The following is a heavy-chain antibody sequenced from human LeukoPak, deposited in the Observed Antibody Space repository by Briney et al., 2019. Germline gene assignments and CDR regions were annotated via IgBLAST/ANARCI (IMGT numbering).Heavy chain of an antibody. Sequence: SGGSLRLSCVASGFTFSYYSMNWVRQAPGKGLEWVSYINSISGEIWYADSVKGRFTISRDGAKNSLYLQMNSLRDEDTAVYYCARDHGYAFDYWGQGTLVTVSS. D-gene: IGHD5-12*01. J-gene: IGHJ4*02. V-gene: IGHV3-48*02. CDR2: INSISGEI. CDR1: GFTFSYYS. CDR3: ARDHGYAFDY.